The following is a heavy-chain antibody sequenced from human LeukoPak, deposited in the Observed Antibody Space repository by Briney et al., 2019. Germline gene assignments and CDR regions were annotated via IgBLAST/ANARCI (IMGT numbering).Heavy chain of an antibody. CDR3: ATRKLGNDY. Sequence: SETLSLTCAVYGGSFSDYYWSWIRQSPGKGLEWIGYIYYTETSYNPSLKSRVTISADTSKNQFSLKLYSVTAADTAVYYCATRKLGNDYWGQGTLVTVSS. CDR1: GGSFSDYY. V-gene: IGHV4-59*01. J-gene: IGHJ4*02. CDR2: IYYTET. D-gene: IGHD7-27*01.